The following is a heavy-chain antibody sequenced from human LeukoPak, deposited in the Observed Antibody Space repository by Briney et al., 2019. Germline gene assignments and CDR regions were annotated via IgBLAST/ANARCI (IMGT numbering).Heavy chain of an antibody. J-gene: IGHJ5*02. D-gene: IGHD3-10*01. V-gene: IGHV1-69*06. CDR2: IIPIFGTA. Sequence: ASVKVSCKASGGTFSSYAISWVRQAPGQGLEWMGGIIPIFGTANYAQKFQGRVTITADKSTSTAYMELSSLRSEDTAVYYCAGAHRTYYYGSGSYYNVSPWFDPWGQGTLVTVSS. CDR3: AGAHRTYYYGSGSYYNVSPWFDP. CDR1: GGTFSSYA.